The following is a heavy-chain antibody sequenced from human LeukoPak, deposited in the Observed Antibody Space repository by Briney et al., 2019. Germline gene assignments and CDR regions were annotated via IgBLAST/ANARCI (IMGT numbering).Heavy chain of an antibody. CDR2: ISSSSSTI. Sequence: GGSLRLPCAASGFTFSSYSMNWVRQAPGKGLEWVSYISSSSSTIYYADSVKGRFTISRDNAKNSLYLQMNSLRAEDTAVYYCARGGMYSSTWGQGTLVTVSS. V-gene: IGHV3-48*01. CDR3: ARGGMYSST. D-gene: IGHD6-19*01. J-gene: IGHJ5*02. CDR1: GFTFSSYS.